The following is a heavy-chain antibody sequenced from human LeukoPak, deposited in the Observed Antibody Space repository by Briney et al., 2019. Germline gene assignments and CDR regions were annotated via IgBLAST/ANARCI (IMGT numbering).Heavy chain of an antibody. J-gene: IGHJ4*02. D-gene: IGHD4-17*01. V-gene: IGHV3-48*01. Sequence: SGGSLRLSCVASGFTFSNYNMNWVRQAPGKGLEWVSYISSSSSTIYYADSVKGRFTISRDNAKNSLYLQMNSLRAEDTAVYYCASLYGEILDYWGQGTLVTVSS. CDR1: GFTFSNYN. CDR2: ISSSSSTI. CDR3: ASLYGEILDY.